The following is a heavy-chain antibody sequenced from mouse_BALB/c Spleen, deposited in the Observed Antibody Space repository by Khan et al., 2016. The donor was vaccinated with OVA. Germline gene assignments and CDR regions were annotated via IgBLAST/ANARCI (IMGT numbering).Heavy chain of an antibody. D-gene: IGHD1-1*01. Sequence: EVELVESGGDLVKPGGSLNLSCEASGFTFSSYGMSWLRQTPDKRLEWVATISNGGSYTYCPDSVKGRLTISRDNAKNTLYLQMSSLKSEDTAMYFCARHRFTRPTALFAYLGQGTVVTVFA. CDR2: ISNGGSYT. V-gene: IGHV5-6*01. J-gene: IGHJ3*01. CDR1: GFTFSSYG. CDR3: ARHRFTRPTALFAY.